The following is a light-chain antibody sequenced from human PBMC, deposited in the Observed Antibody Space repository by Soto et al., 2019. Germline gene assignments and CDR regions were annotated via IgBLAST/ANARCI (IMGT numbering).Light chain of an antibody. CDR1: QSITTL. V-gene: IGKV1-5*03. CDR2: EAS. Sequence: DNQMTQSPSTLSASVGDRVAITCRASQSITTLLAWYQQKPGKAPKLLIYEASSLEGGVPSRFSGSGSVTEFTLTISSLQPDDFATYYCQQYYRSPWTFGQGTKVEIK. CDR3: QQYYRSPWT. J-gene: IGKJ1*01.